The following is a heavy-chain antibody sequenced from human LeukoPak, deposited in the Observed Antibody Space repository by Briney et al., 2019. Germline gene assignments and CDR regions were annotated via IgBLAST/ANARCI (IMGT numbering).Heavy chain of an antibody. CDR2: IYYSGSA. CDR3: ARVSAGSVILDP. D-gene: IGHD3-16*01. J-gene: IGHJ5*02. V-gene: IGHV4-31*03. CDR1: GGSISSGAYY. Sequence: SQTLSLTCTVSGGSISSGAYYWSWIRQLPGKGLEWIGYIYYSGSAYYNPSLKSRVTISVDTSKNQFSLKLSPVSAADTAVFYCARVSAGSVILDPWGQGTLVTVSS.